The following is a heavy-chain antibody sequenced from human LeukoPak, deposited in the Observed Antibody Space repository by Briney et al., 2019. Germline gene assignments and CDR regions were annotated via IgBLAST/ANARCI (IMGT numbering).Heavy chain of an antibody. D-gene: IGHD3-22*01. J-gene: IGHJ6*03. CDR1: GGTFSSYA. V-gene: IGHV1-69*05. CDR2: IIPIFGTA. CDR3: ASTLYDSSAYYYYMDV. Sequence: ASVKVSCKASGGTFSSYAISWVRQAPGQGLEWMGGIIPIFGTANYAQKFQERVTITRDMSTSTAYMELSSLRSEDTAVYYCASTLYDSSAYYYYMDVWGKGTTVTVSS.